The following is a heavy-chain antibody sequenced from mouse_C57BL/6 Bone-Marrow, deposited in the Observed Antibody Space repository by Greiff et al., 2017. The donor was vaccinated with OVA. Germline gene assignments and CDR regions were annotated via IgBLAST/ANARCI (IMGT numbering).Heavy chain of an antibody. D-gene: IGHD1-1*01. J-gene: IGHJ2*01. V-gene: IGHV14-2*01. CDR2: IDPEDGET. CDR1: GFNIKDYY. Sequence: VHVKQSGAELVKPGASVKLSCTASGFNIKDYYMHWVKQRTEQGLEWIGRIDPEDGETKYAPKFQGQATITADTSSNTAYLQLSSLTSEDTAVYYCARDGSSYEGDFDYWGQGTTLTVSS. CDR3: ARDGSSYEGDFDY.